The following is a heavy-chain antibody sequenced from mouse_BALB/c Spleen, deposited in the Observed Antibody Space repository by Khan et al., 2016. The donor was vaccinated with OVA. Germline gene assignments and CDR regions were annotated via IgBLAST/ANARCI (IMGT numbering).Heavy chain of an antibody. J-gene: IGHJ1*01. CDR1: GYTFTNYG. Sequence: QIQLVQSGPELKKPGESVKISCKASGYTFTNYGVNWVKQAPEKGLKWMGWINTNTGETTYGDDFKGRFAFSLETSASTAYLQINRLKNEDMAKYFGARSRGVLLLGGYFDDWGAGTTVTVSA. D-gene: IGHD1-1*01. V-gene: IGHV9-1*02. CDR2: INTNTGET. CDR3: ARSRGVLLLGGYFDD.